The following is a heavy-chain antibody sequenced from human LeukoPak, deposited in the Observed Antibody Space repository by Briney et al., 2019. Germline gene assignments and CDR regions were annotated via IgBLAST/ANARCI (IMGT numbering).Heavy chain of an antibody. CDR1: GGSISSYY. Sequence: TSETLSLTCTVSGGSISSYYWSWIRQPPGKGLEWIGYIYYSGSTNYNPSLKSRVTISVDTSKNQFSLKLSSVTAADTAVYYCARVVVVPAIWFDPWGQGTLVTVS. J-gene: IGHJ5*02. D-gene: IGHD2-2*01. CDR3: ARVVVVPAIWFDP. V-gene: IGHV4-59*01. CDR2: IYYSGST.